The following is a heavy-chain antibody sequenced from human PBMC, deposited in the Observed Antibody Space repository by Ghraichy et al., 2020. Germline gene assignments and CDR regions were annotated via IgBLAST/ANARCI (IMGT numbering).Heavy chain of an antibody. CDR3: ARHGGVDFWSGYQSYYYYGMDV. CDR1: GGSISSSSYY. J-gene: IGHJ6*02. Sequence: SQTLSLTCTVSGGSISSSSYYWGWIRQPPGKGLEWIGSIYYSGSTYYNPSLKSRVTISVDTSKNQFSLKLSSVTAADTAVYYCARHGGVDFWSGYQSYYYYGMDVWGQGTTVTVSS. V-gene: IGHV4-39*01. D-gene: IGHD3-3*01. CDR2: IYYSGST.